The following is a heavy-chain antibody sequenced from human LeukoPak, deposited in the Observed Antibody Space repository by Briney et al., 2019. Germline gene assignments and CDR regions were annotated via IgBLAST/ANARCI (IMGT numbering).Heavy chain of an antibody. J-gene: IGHJ5*01. CDR2: IYHSGST. Sequence: SETLSLTCAVSGYSISSGYYWGWIRQPPGKGLEWIGSIYHSGSTYYNPSLKSRVTMSVDTSKSQSSLKLSSVTAADTAVYYCAGAVVVVPAAIIGDWFDPWGQGTLVTVSS. D-gene: IGHD2-2*01. CDR3: AGAVVVVPAAIIGDWFDP. CDR1: GYSISSGYY. V-gene: IGHV4-38-2*01.